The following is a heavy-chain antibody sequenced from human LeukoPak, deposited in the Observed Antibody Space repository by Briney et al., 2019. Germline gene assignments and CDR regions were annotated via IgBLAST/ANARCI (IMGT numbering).Heavy chain of an antibody. J-gene: IGHJ4*02. CDR3: ARADYDYVWGSRPSPFDY. CDR1: GFTFSSYW. CDR2: INSDGSST. D-gene: IGHD3-16*01. V-gene: IGHV3-74*01. Sequence: GGSLRLSCAASGFTFSSYWMYWVRQAPGKGLVWVSRINSDGSSTSYADSVKGRFTISRDNAKNTLYLQMNSLRAEDTAVYYCARADYDYVWGSRPSPFDYWGQGTLVTVSS.